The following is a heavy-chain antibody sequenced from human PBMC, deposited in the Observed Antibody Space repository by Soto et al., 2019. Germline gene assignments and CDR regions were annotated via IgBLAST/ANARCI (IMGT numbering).Heavy chain of an antibody. V-gene: IGHV3-20*01. J-gene: IGHJ6*03. CDR3: ARVSGGRTYDFWSGYYYYMDV. Sequence: PGGSLRLSCAASGFTFDDYGMSWVRQAPGKGLEWVSGINWNGGSTGYADSVKGRFTISRDNAKNSLYLQMNSLRAEDTALYHCARVSGGRTYDFWSGYYYYMDVWGKGTTVTVSS. D-gene: IGHD3-3*01. CDR2: INWNGGST. CDR1: GFTFDDYG.